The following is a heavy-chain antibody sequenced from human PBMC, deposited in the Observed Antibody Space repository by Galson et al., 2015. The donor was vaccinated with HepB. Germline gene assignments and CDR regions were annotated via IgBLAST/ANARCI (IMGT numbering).Heavy chain of an antibody. Sequence: SVKVSCKASGYTFTGYYMHWVRQAPGQGLEWVGWINPNSGGTNYAQKFQGRVTMTRDTSISTVYMELSKLRSDDTAVYYCARPYCSSTSCYKVGSDYWGQGTLVTVSS. CDR3: ARPYCSSTSCYKVGSDY. CDR1: GYTFTGYY. V-gene: IGHV1-2*02. J-gene: IGHJ4*02. D-gene: IGHD2-2*01. CDR2: INPNSGGT.